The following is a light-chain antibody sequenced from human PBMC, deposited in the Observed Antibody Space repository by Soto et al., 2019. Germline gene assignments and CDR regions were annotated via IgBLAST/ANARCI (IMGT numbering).Light chain of an antibody. J-gene: IGKJ1*01. Sequence: EIVLTQSPGTLSSSPGERATLSCRASESVSSNYLAWYQQRPGQAPRLLIYAASNSARGIPDRFGGSGSGTDFTLTVSRLEPEDCAVYYCQQYGSAPWTFGQGTKV. CDR2: AAS. V-gene: IGKV3-20*01. CDR1: ESVSSNY. CDR3: QQYGSAPWT.